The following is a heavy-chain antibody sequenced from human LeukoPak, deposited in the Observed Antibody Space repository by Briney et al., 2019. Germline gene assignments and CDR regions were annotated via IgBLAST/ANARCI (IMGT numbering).Heavy chain of an antibody. D-gene: IGHD1-26*01. J-gene: IGHJ5*02. CDR1: GYTFTTYA. Sequence: ASVKVSCKASGYTFTTYATNWVRQAPGQGLEWMGWINTNTGNPTYAQGFTGRFVFSLDTSVSTAYLQISSLKAEDTAVYYCARDGSYSPRCWFDPWGQGTLVTVSS. V-gene: IGHV7-4-1*02. CDR3: ARDGSYSPRCWFDP. CDR2: INTNTGNP.